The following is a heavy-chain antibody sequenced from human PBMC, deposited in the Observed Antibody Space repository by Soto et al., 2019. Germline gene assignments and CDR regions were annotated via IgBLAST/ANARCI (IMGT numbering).Heavy chain of an antibody. D-gene: IGHD5-18*01. Sequence: EVQLVESGGGWIQPGGSLRLSCAASGFSVSSNYMSWVRQAPGKGLEWVSVIYSGGSTHYADAVKGGFTISKDNSKNTLYLQRNSLRAEDTAVYYCARDSTWIPYYHYGMDVCGQGTTVTVSS. CDR1: GFSVSSNY. CDR3: ARDSTWIPYYHYGMDV. V-gene: IGHV3-53*01. J-gene: IGHJ6*02. CDR2: IYSGGST.